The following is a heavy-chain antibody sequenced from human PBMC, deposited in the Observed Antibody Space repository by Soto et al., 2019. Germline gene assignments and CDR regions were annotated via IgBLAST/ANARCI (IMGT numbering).Heavy chain of an antibody. Sequence: GGSLRLSCAASGFTFSSYGMHWVRQAPGKGLEWVAVISYDGSNKYYADSVKGRFTISRDNSKNTLYLQMNSLRAEDTAVYYCAKDGSDFWSGSNWFDPWGQGTLVTVSS. D-gene: IGHD3-3*01. CDR3: AKDGSDFWSGSNWFDP. J-gene: IGHJ5*02. V-gene: IGHV3-30*18. CDR1: GFTFSSYG. CDR2: ISYDGSNK.